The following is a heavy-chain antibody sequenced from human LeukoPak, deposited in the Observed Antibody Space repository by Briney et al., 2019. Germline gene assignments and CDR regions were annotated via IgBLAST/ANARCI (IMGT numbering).Heavy chain of an antibody. V-gene: IGHV3-21*01. CDR2: ISSSSSYI. CDR3: ARTSYATVTRSVDY. CDR1: GFTFSTYG. Sequence: GGSLRLSCVASGFTFSTYGMSWVHQAPGKGLEWVSSISSSSSYIYYADSVKGRFTISRDNAKNSLYLQMNSLRAEDTAVYYCARTSYATVTRSVDYWGQGTLVTVSS. D-gene: IGHD4-17*01. J-gene: IGHJ4*02.